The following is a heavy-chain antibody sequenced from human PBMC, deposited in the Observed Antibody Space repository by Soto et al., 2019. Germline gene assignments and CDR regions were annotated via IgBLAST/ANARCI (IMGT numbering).Heavy chain of an antibody. V-gene: IGHV3-30-3*01. CDR3: ASIKMSAHLLDH. Sequence: QSGGSLRLSCAASGFTFSSYVMHWVRQAPGKGLEWVAVIIYDGSNKYYADSVKGRFTISRDNSKNTLYLQMNSLRAEDTAVYYCASIKMSAHLLDHWGQGTLVTVSS. CDR1: GFTFSSYV. J-gene: IGHJ4*02. D-gene: IGHD3-16*01. CDR2: IIYDGSNK.